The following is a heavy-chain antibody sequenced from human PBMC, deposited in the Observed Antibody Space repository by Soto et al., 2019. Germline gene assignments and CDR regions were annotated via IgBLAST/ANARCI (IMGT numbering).Heavy chain of an antibody. CDR1: GFTFSSYW. Sequence: EVRLVESGGGLVQPGGSLRLSCAASGFTFSSYWRHWVRQAPGKVLVWVSHINNDGTYTRYADSVKGRFTISRDKARNTLSLQMTNLRPEDTAPYYSERIHEYNDFGGQGTHVILSP. D-gene: IGHD1-1*01. CDR3: ERIHEYNDF. J-gene: IGHJ4*02. CDR2: INNDGTYT. V-gene: IGHV3-74*01.